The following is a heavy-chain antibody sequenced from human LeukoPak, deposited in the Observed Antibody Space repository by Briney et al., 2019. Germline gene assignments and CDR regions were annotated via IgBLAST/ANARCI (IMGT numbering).Heavy chain of an antibody. Sequence: GGSLRLSCAASGFTFSSYAMHWVRQAPGKGLEWVAVISYDGSNKYYADSVKGRFTISRDNSKNTVYLEMNSLRAEDTAVYYCAREGYSSGWYERSDPHFDYWGQGTLVTVSS. J-gene: IGHJ4*02. CDR2: ISYDGSNK. CDR1: GFTFSSYA. D-gene: IGHD6-19*01. CDR3: AREGYSSGWYERSDPHFDY. V-gene: IGHV3-30-3*01.